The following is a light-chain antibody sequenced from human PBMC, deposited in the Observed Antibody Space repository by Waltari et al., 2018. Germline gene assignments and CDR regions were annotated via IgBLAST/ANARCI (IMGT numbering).Light chain of an antibody. CDR3: MQGTHWPYT. V-gene: IGKV2-30*01. J-gene: IGKJ2*01. Sequence: DVVMTQSPLSLPVTLGQPASISCKSSQSIVYSDGNIYLNWIQQRSGQSPRRLINKVSTRDSGVPDRFRGSGSGTDFTLKISSVEAEDVGVYYCMQGTHWPYTFGQGTKLEIK. CDR1: QSIVYSDGNIY. CDR2: KVS.